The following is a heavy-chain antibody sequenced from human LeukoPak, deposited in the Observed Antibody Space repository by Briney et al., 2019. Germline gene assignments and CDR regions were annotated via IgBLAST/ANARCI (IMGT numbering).Heavy chain of an antibody. CDR3: ARDMYSSGSSYGMDV. D-gene: IGHD6-19*01. Sequence: PGGSLRLSCVASGFTFSSYWMSWVRQAPGKGLEWVANIKEDGSERNYADSVKGRFTISRDNSKNTLYLQMNSLRAEDTAVYYCARDMYSSGSSYGMDVWGQGTTVTVSS. CDR2: IKEDGSER. CDR1: GFTFSSYW. V-gene: IGHV3-7*01. J-gene: IGHJ6*02.